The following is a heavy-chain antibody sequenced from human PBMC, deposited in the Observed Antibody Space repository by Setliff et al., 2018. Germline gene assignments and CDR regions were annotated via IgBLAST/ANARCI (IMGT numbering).Heavy chain of an antibody. CDR3: ATSTWELGGFDY. Sequence: GASVKVSCKASGYTFTTYTMNWVRQAPGKGLEWMGGFDPEDGETIYAQKFQGRVTMTEDTSTDTAYMELSSLRSEDTAVYYCATSTWELGGFDYWGQGTLVTVSS. V-gene: IGHV1-24*01. D-gene: IGHD1-26*01. CDR1: GYTFTTYT. CDR2: FDPEDGET. J-gene: IGHJ4*02.